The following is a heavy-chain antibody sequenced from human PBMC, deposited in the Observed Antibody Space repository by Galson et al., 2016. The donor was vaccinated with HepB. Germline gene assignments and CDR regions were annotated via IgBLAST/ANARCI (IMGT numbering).Heavy chain of an antibody. CDR3: ARYSGDHIRYFDL. Sequence: SETLSLTCAVSGDSISTTVWWTWLRQPPGKGLEWIGEILHRGSTNYNPSVKSRVTISVDKSKNQFSLKLTSVTAADTAVYYCARYSGDHIRYFDLWGRGTLVTVSS. CDR2: ILHRGST. D-gene: IGHD5-12*01. J-gene: IGHJ2*01. CDR1: GDSISTTVW. V-gene: IGHV4-4*02.